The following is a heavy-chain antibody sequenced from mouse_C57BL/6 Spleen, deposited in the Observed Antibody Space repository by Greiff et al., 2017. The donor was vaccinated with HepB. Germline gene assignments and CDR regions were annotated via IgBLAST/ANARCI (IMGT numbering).Heavy chain of an antibody. CDR1: GYTFTDYN. V-gene: IGHV1-18*01. D-gene: IGHD1-1*01. CDR3: ARGWHYGSSTFAMDY. Sequence: EVQLQQSGPELVKPGASVKIPCKASGYTFTDYNMDWVKQSHGKSLEWIGDINPNNGGTIYNQKFKGKATLTVDKSSSTAYMELRSLTSEDTAVYYGARGWHYGSSTFAMDYWGQGTSVTVSS. J-gene: IGHJ4*01. CDR2: INPNNGGT.